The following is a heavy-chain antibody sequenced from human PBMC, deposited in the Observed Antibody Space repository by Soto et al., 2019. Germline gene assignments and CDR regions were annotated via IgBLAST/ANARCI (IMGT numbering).Heavy chain of an antibody. CDR3: ARGRRLSGDSSGYYYRFDWFDP. CDR1: GFTFSSYA. J-gene: IGHJ5*02. Sequence: SLRLSCAASGFTFSSYAMHWVRQAPGKGLEWVAVISYGGSNKYYADSVKGRFTISRDNSKNTLYLQMNSLRAEDTAVYYCARGRRLSGDSSGYYYRFDWFDPWGQGTLVTVSS. D-gene: IGHD3-22*01. CDR2: ISYGGSNK. V-gene: IGHV3-30-3*01.